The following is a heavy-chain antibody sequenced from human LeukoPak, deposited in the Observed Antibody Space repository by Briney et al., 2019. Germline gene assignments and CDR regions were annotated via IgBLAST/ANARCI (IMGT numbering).Heavy chain of an antibody. CDR3: AKDKMATIIGGSYFDY. CDR2: IRYDGSNK. D-gene: IGHD5-24*01. J-gene: IGHJ4*02. V-gene: IGHV3-30*02. CDR1: GFTFSSYG. Sequence: PGGSLRLSCAASGFTFSSYGMRWVRQAPGKGLEWVAFIRYDGSNKYYADSVKGRFTISRDNSKNTLYPQMNSLRAEDTAVYYCAKDKMATIIGGSYFDYWGQGTLVTVSS.